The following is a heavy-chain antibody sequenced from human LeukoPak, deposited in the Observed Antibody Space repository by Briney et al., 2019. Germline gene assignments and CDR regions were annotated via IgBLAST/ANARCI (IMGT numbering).Heavy chain of an antibody. Sequence: GGSLRLSCAASGFTFSSYGMHWVRQAPGKGLEWVAVIWYGGSNKYYADSVKGRFTISRDNSKNTLYLQMNSLRAEDTAVYYCAKGRWSGYYIYWGQGTLVTVSS. V-gene: IGHV3-30*02. CDR3: AKGRWSGYYIY. CDR2: IWYGGSNK. CDR1: GFTFSSYG. J-gene: IGHJ4*02. D-gene: IGHD3-3*01.